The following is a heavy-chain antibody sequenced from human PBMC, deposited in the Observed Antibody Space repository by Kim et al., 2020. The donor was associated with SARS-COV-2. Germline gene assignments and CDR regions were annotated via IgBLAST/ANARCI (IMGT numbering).Heavy chain of an antibody. Sequence: GGSLRLSCAASGFTLSNAWMSWVRQAPGKGLEWVGRIKSKTDGGTTDYAAPVKGRFTISRDDSKNTLYLQMNSLKTEDTAVYYCTTEYGDYEPVYYYYGMDGEGQGTTITVSS. J-gene: IGHJ6*02. CDR1: GFTLSNAW. CDR3: TTEYGDYEPVYYYYGMDG. V-gene: IGHV3-15*01. D-gene: IGHD4-17*01. CDR2: IKSKTDGGTT.